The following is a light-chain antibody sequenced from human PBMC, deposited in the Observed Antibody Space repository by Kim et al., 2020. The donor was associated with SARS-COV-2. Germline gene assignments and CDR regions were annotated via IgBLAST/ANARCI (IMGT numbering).Light chain of an antibody. CDR2: GSS. V-gene: IGLV1-44*01. J-gene: IGLJ3*02. CDR3: AAWDDSVNGVV. CDR1: SSSTGSNT. Sequence: GKRVTISCSGSSSSTGSNTVDWYRQLPRSAPKLLISGSSQRPSGVPDRFSGSQSGTSASLAISGLQSEDEADYHCAAWDDSVNGVVFGGGTQLTVL.